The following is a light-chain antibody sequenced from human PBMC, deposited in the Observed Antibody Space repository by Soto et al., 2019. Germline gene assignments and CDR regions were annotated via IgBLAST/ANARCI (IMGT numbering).Light chain of an antibody. CDR2: EDN. Sequence: NFMLTQPHSVSESPGKTVTISCTRSSGSIASNYVQWYQQRPGSAPTTVIYEDNQRPSGLPDRFSGSIDSSSNSASLTISGLKTEDEAAYYCQSYDSSNHVVFGGGTKLTVL. V-gene: IGLV6-57*04. J-gene: IGLJ2*01. CDR1: SGSIASNY. CDR3: QSYDSSNHVV.